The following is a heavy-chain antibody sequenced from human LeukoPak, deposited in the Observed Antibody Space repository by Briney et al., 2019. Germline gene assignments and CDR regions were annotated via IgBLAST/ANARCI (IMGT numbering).Heavy chain of an antibody. CDR1: GGTFSSYA. CDR3: ARERGYCSSTSCSASFDY. V-gene: IGHV1-69*05. CDR2: IIPIFGTA. J-gene: IGHJ4*02. D-gene: IGHD2-2*01. Sequence: SVKVSXKASGGTFSSYAISWVRQAPGQGLEWMGRIIPIFGTANYAQKFQGRVTITTDESTSTAYMELSSLRSEDTAVYYCARERGYCSSTSCSASFDYWGQGTLVTVSS.